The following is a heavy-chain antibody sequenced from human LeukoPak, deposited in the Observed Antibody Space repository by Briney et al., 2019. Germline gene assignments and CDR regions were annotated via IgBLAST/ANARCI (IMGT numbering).Heavy chain of an antibody. CDR1: GGSISSGYY. CDR2: IYTSGST. Sequence: PSETLSLTCTVSGGSISSGYYWGWIRQPPGKGLEWIGRIYTSGSTNYNPPLKSRVTISVDTSKNQFSLKLSSVTAADTAVYYCARGWYAFDIWGQGTMVTVSS. J-gene: IGHJ3*02. CDR3: ARGWYAFDI. V-gene: IGHV4-38-2*02. D-gene: IGHD2-8*01.